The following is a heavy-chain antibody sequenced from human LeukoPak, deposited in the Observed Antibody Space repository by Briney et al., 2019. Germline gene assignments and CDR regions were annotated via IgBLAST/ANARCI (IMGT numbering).Heavy chain of an antibody. CDR2: INPSDGGT. V-gene: IGHV1-46*01. Sequence: ASVKVSCKASGYTFTHNYMHWVRQAPGQGLEWMGIINPSDGGTNYAQKFQGRVTLTRDMSTSTVYMELSSLRSEDTAVYYCARDRGITVFGVVMDVWGKGTTVTVSS. CDR1: GYTFTHNY. J-gene: IGHJ6*04. D-gene: IGHD3-3*01. CDR3: ARDRGITVFGVVMDV.